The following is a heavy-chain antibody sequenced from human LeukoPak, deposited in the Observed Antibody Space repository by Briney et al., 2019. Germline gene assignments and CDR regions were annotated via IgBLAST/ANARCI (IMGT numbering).Heavy chain of an antibody. CDR1: GFTFSNYW. CDR3: ARLFGYDYSYLY. CDR2: IKQDGSEK. J-gene: IGHJ4*02. V-gene: IGHV3-7*01. D-gene: IGHD5-18*01. Sequence: PGGSLRLSCAASGFTFSNYWMSSVRQAPGKGLEWVANIKQDGSEKYYVDSVRGRFTISRDNAKNSLYLQMNSLRAEDTAVYYCARLFGYDYSYLYWGQGTLVTVSS.